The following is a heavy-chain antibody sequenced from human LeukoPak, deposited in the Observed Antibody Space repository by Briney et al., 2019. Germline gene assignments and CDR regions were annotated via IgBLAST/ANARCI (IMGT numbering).Heavy chain of an antibody. J-gene: IGHJ4*02. CDR2: IYSGGST. Sequence: GGSLRLSCAASGFTVSSNYMSWVRQAPGKGLEWVPVIYSGGSTYYADSVKGRFTISRDNSKNTLYLQMNSLRAEDTAVYYCARARRWLHPFDYWGQGTLVTVSS. CDR1: GFTVSSNY. D-gene: IGHD5-24*01. V-gene: IGHV3-53*01. CDR3: ARARRWLHPFDY.